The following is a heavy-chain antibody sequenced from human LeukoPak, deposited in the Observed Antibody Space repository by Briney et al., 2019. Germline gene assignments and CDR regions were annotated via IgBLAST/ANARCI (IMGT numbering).Heavy chain of an antibody. CDR1: GGSISSYY. CDR3: AREFVDTAMGASYSYYYYGMDV. D-gene: IGHD5-18*01. Sequence: PSETLSLTCTVSGGSISSYYWSWIRQPPGKGLEWTWYIYYSGSTNCNPSIKSRVAISVDTSKNQFSLKLGSVTAADTAVYYCAREFVDTAMGASYSYYYYGMDVWGQGTTVTVSS. CDR2: IYYSGST. V-gene: IGHV4-59*01. J-gene: IGHJ6*02.